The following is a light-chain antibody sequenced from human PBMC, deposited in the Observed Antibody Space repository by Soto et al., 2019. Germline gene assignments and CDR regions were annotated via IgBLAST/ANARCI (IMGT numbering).Light chain of an antibody. V-gene: IGKV3-15*01. CDR1: QRVTNH. CDR2: DDS. Sequence: EIVMTQSPATLSVSPGERATLSCRSSQRVTNHLAWYQHKPGQAPRLLIYDDSTRATGIPARFSGSGSGTECTLTISRLQPEDFALYYCQHYLKWHPTFRQGTKVHIK. CDR3: QHYLKWHPT. J-gene: IGKJ1*01.